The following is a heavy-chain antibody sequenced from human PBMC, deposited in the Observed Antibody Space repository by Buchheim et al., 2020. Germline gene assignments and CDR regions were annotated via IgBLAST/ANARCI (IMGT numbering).Heavy chain of an antibody. D-gene: IGHD2-2*02. Sequence: VQLVESGGGLVKPGGSLRLSCAASGFSFSDYYMSWVRQAPGKGLEWVSAISGSGGSTYYADSVKGRFTISRDNSKNTLYLQMNSLRAEDTAVYYCANKCSSTSCYTGVYMDVWGKGTT. CDR3: ANKCSSTSCYTGVYMDV. CDR2: ISGSGGST. V-gene: IGHV3-23*04. CDR1: GFSFSDYY. J-gene: IGHJ6*03.